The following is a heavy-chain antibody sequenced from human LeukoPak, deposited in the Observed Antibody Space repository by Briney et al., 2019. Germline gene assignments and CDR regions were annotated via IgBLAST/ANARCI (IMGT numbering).Heavy chain of an antibody. CDR3: ARSGSDCDY. D-gene: IGHD7-27*01. CDR2: IKEDGSEK. V-gene: IGHV3-7*01. Sequence: GGSLRLSCAASGFTFSSYAMSWVRQAPGKGLEWVANIKEDGSEKNYVDSVKGRFTISRDNAKNSLYLQMNSLRADDTAMYYCARSGSDCDYWGQGTLVTVSS. J-gene: IGHJ4*02. CDR1: GFTFSSYA.